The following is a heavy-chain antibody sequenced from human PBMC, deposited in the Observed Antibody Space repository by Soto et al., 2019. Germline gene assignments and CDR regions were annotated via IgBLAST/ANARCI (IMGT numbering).Heavy chain of an antibody. Sequence: PGGSLSLSCAASGFTLNTYSMNWVRQGPGKGLEWVSYISITSGTLYYADSVKGRFTISRDNAQNSLFLQMNSLRDEDTAVYYCARGIREGNSAAFDLWGQGTMVTVSS. J-gene: IGHJ3*01. CDR1: GFTLNTYS. CDR2: ISITSGTL. V-gene: IGHV3-48*02. D-gene: IGHD4-4*01. CDR3: ARGIREGNSAAFDL.